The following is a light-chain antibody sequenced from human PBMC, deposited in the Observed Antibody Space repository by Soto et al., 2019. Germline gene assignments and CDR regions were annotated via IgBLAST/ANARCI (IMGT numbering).Light chain of an antibody. V-gene: IGLV2-14*01. Sequence: QSVLTQPASVSGSPGQSITISCTGTSSDVGGYNYVSCYQQHTGKAPKLMIYEVSNRPSGVSNRFSGSKSVNTASLTISGLQAEDEADYYCSSYTSSSTVVFGGGTKLTVL. CDR3: SSYTSSSTVV. J-gene: IGLJ2*01. CDR1: SSDVGGYNY. CDR2: EVS.